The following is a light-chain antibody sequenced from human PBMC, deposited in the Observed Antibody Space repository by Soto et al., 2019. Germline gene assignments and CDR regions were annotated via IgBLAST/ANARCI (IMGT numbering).Light chain of an antibody. V-gene: IGKV3-15*01. J-gene: IGKJ1*01. CDR2: GAS. Sequence: DIVMTQSPATLSVSPGEGATLSCRASQSLYTNLDWYQKKPGQTPRLLIYGASTRATGIPARFSGRGSGTEYTLTSSSLQSEDFAIYYCQQYSNWPTTFGQGTKVEIK. CDR1: QSLYTN. CDR3: QQYSNWPTT.